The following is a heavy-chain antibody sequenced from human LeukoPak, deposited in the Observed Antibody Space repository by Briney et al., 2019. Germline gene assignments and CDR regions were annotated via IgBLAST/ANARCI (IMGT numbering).Heavy chain of an antibody. CDR2: ISYDGSNK. CDR3: AKGGGSGWYRDNGNFDY. CDR1: GFTFSSYG. V-gene: IGHV3-30*18. Sequence: PGGSLRLSCAASGFTFSSYGMHWVRQAPGKGLEWVAVISYDGSNKYYADSVKGRFTISRDNSKNTLYLQMNSLRAEDTAVYYCAKGGGSGWYRDNGNFDYWGQGTLVTVSS. D-gene: IGHD6-19*01. J-gene: IGHJ4*02.